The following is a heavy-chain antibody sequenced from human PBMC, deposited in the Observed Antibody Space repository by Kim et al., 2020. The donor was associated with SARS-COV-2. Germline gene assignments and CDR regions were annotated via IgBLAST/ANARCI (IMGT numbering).Heavy chain of an antibody. Sequence: SETLSLTCTVSGGSISSYYWSWIRQPPGKGLEWIGYIYYSGSTNYNPSLKSRVTISVDTSKNQFSLKLSSVTAADTAVYYCARVSGSYPTPYFDYWGQGTLVTVSS. CDR3: ARVSGSYPTPYFDY. J-gene: IGHJ4*02. D-gene: IGHD1-26*01. CDR1: GGSISSYY. V-gene: IGHV4-59*01. CDR2: IYYSGST.